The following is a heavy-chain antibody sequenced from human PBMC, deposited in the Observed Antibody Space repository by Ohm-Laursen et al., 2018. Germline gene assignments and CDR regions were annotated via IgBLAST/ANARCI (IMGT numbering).Heavy chain of an antibody. D-gene: IGHD1-26*01. CDR2: LGYQGNI. Sequence: SDTLSLTCAVYGGSFSGFYWSWIRQSQGRRLEWIGYLGYQGNIQFNPSFESRATISADTSKNQFSLKLTSVTAADTAIYYCATPGSGSYFDAFDIWAQGTRVTVSS. CDR1: GGSFSGFY. J-gene: IGHJ3*02. CDR3: ATPGSGSYFDAFDI. V-gene: IGHV4-34*11.